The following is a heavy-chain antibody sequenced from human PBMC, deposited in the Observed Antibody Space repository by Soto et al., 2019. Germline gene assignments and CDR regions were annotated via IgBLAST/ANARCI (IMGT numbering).Heavy chain of an antibody. V-gene: IGHV1-69*02. CDR1: GGTFRNYP. Sequence: QVQLVQSGTEVKKPGSSVKVSCKASGGTFRNYPINWVRQAPGQGLEWMGSIFPLTDIPDYAQNFQARLTISADKSTSTAYMELSSLTSDDTAMYFCARCPLVVLNYFESWGQVTLVTVSS. CDR3: ARCPLVVLNYFES. J-gene: IGHJ4*02. CDR2: IFPLTDIP.